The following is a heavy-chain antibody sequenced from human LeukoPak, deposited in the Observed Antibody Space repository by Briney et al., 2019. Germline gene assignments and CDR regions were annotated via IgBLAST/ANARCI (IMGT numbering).Heavy chain of an antibody. CDR2: IYYSGST. CDR1: GGSISSYY. Sequence: SETLSLTCTVSGGSISSYYWSWIRQPPGKGLEWIGYIYYSGSTNYNPSLTSRVTISVDTSKNQFSLTLSSVTAADTAVYYCARVPDYYGSGSYSALDYWGQGTLVTVSS. J-gene: IGHJ4*02. V-gene: IGHV4-59*01. CDR3: ARVPDYYGSGSYSALDY. D-gene: IGHD3-10*01.